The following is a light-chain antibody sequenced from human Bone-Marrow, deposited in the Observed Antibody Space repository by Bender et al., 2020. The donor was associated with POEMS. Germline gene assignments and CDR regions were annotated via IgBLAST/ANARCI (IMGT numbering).Light chain of an antibody. Sequence: SSELTQDPAVSVALGQTVRITCQGGSLRTYHASWYQQKPGQAPVPVLYADSNRPSGIPDRFSGSKSGTSASLAITGLQSDDEAIYFCVAWDASLNGWVFGGGTKLTVL. V-gene: IGLV3-19*01. CDR1: SLRTYH. J-gene: IGLJ3*02. CDR3: VAWDASLNGWV. CDR2: ADS.